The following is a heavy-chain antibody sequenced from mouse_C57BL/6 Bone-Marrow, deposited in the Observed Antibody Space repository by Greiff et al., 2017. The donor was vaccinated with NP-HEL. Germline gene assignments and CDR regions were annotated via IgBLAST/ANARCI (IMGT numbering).Heavy chain of an antibody. CDR2: IRNKANGYTT. D-gene: IGHD1-1*01. J-gene: IGHJ1*03. Sequence: DVHLVESGGGLVQPGGSLSLSCAASGFTFTDYYMSWVRQPPGKALEWLGFIRNKANGYTTEYSASVKGRFTISRDNSQSILYLHMNALRAEDSSTYYCAGLNYGDWYFDVWGTGTTVTVSS. CDR1: GFTFTDYY. V-gene: IGHV7-3*01. CDR3: AGLNYGDWYFDV.